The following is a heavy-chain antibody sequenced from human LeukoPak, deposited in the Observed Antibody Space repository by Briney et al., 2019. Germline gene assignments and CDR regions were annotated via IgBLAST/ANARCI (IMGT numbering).Heavy chain of an antibody. D-gene: IGHD4/OR15-4a*01. J-gene: IGHJ6*02. Sequence: ASETLSLTCTVSGDSINNYYWSWIRQPPGKGLEWIGYIYYSGSTNYNPSLKSRVTISVDTSKNQFSLKLSSVTAADTAVYYCARALDYPCYYGMDVWGQGTTVTVSS. CDR3: ARALDYPCYYGMDV. CDR2: IYYSGST. CDR1: GDSINNYY. V-gene: IGHV4-59*08.